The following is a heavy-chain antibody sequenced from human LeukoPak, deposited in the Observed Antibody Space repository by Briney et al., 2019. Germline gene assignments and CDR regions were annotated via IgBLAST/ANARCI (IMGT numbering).Heavy chain of an antibody. V-gene: IGHV1-18*01. CDR3: ARANRPDSSGYDLDY. J-gene: IGHJ4*02. CDR2: IGAYNGHT. CDR1: GYTFTNYG. D-gene: IGHD3-22*01. Sequence: ASVKVSCKASGYTFTNYGITWVRQAPGQGLEWMGWIGAYNGHTNYAQKFQGRVTMTTDTSTSTAYMELRSLRSDDTAVYYCARANRPDSSGYDLDYWGQGTLVTVSS.